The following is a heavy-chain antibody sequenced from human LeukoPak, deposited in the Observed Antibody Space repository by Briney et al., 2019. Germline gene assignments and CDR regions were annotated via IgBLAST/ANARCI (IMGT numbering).Heavy chain of an antibody. V-gene: IGHV4-61*02. J-gene: IGHJ4*02. Sequence: PSETLSLTCTVSGGSISSGSYYWSWIRQPPGKGLEWIGRIYTSGSTNYNPSLKSRVTISVDTSKNQFSLKLSSVTAADTAVYYCARGGYCGGDCYFYYWGQGTLVTVSS. D-gene: IGHD2-21*02. CDR3: ARGGYCGGDCYFYY. CDR1: GGSISSGSYY. CDR2: IYTSGST.